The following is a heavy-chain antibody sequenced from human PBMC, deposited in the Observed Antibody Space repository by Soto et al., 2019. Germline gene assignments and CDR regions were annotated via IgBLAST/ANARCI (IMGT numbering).Heavy chain of an antibody. CDR3: ATFPRSSKRGY. CDR1: GFIVSSNY. D-gene: IGHD4-4*01. Sequence: PGGSLRLSCAASGFIVSSNYMSWVRQGPGKGLEWVSVIYSGGSTYYADSVKGRFTISRGNAKNSLYLQMNSLGAEDTAVYYCATFPRSSKRGYWGQGTLVTVSS. J-gene: IGHJ4*02. V-gene: IGHV3-53*01. CDR2: IYSGGST.